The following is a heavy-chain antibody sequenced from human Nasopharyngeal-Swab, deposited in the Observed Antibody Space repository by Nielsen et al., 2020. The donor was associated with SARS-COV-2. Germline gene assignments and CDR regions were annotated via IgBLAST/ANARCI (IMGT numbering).Heavy chain of an antibody. D-gene: IGHD6-13*01. V-gene: IGHV3-15*01. CDR1: GFTFSNAW. J-gene: IGHJ4*02. CDR2: IKSKTDGGTT. Sequence: GESLKISCAASGFTFSNAWMSWVRQAPGKGLEWVGRIKSKTDGGTTDYAAPVKGRFTISRDDSKNTLYLQMNSLKTEDTAVYYCTTVLGPSIADASFDYWGQGTLVTVSS. CDR3: TTVLGPSIADASFDY.